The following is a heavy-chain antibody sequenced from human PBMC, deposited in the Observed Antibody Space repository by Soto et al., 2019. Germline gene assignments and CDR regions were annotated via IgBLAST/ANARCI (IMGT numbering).Heavy chain of an antibody. CDR3: ARGASSVTTFYFDL. D-gene: IGHD4-17*01. V-gene: IGHV1-3*01. CDR1: GYTFTSYA. J-gene: IGHJ2*01. Sequence: QVQVVQSGAEVKKPGASVKVSCKASGYTFTSYAMHWVRQAPGQRLEWMGWINPGNGNTKNSQKFQGRVTITRDTFASTAYMELSCLRSEDTAVYYCARGASSVTTFYFDLWGRGTLVTVSS. CDR2: INPGNGNT.